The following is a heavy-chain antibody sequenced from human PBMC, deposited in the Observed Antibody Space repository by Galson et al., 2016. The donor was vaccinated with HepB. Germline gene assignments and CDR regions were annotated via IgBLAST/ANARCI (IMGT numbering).Heavy chain of an antibody. D-gene: IGHD5-18*01. CDR3: ARVLGYSYGGGLDY. V-gene: IGHV1-69*13. Sequence: SVKVSCKASGGTFSSYAISWVRQAPGQGLEWMGGIIPIFGTSYYAQNFQGRVTITADESTSTAYMELSSLRSDDTAVYYCARVLGYSYGGGLDYWGQGTLVTVSS. CDR2: IIPIFGTS. J-gene: IGHJ4*02. CDR1: GGTFSSYA.